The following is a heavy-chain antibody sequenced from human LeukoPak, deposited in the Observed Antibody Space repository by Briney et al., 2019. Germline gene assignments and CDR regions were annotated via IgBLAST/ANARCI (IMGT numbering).Heavy chain of an antibody. CDR2: IDAGGAA. V-gene: IGHV3-74*01. Sequence: GGSLRLSCAASGFTFSASWMHWVRQPPGKGLLWVSRIDAGGAADYADSVKGRFTTSRDNARNTLYLQMNSLRDEDTAVYYCAREEQDIVVVPAATPYYYYYYYMDVWGKGTTVTVSS. CDR1: GFTFSASW. D-gene: IGHD2-2*01. J-gene: IGHJ6*03. CDR3: AREEQDIVVVPAATPYYYYYYYMDV.